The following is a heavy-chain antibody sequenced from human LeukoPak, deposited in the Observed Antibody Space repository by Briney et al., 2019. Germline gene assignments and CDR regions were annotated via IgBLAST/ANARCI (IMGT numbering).Heavy chain of an antibody. J-gene: IGHJ3*02. CDR2: IYYSGST. D-gene: IGHD3-22*01. CDR3: ARRARITMIVVVLDAFDI. V-gene: IGHV4-39*07. Sequence: KPSETLSLTCTVSGGSISSSPSYWAWVRQPPGKGLEWIGSIYYSGSTYYNPSLKSRVTISVDTSKNQFSLKLSSVTAADTAVYYCARRARITMIVVVLDAFDIWGQGTMVTVSS. CDR1: GGSISSSPSY.